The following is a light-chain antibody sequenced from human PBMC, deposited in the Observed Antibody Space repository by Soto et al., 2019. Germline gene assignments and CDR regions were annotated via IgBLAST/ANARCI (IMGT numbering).Light chain of an antibody. CDR2: QDN. CDR3: QAWDSSTVV. J-gene: IGLJ2*01. V-gene: IGLV3-1*01. Sequence: SYELTQPPSVSVSPGQTASITCSGDKLGDKYACWYQQMPGQSPVLVIYQDNKRPSGIPERFSGSNSGNTATLTISGTQAMYEADYYCQAWDSSTVVFGGGTNLTVL. CDR1: KLGDKY.